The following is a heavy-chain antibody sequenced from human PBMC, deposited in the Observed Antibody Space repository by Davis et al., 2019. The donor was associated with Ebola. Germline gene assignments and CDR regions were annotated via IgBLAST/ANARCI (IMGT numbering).Heavy chain of an antibody. CDR3: ASTQRSPLVYYYGMDV. CDR2: IIPIFGTA. D-gene: IGHD4-17*01. CDR1: GGTFSSYA. J-gene: IGHJ6*02. V-gene: IGHV1-69*13. Sequence: SVKVSCKASGGTFSSYAISWVRQAPGQGLEWMGGIIPIFGTANYAQKFQGRVTITADESTSTAYMELSSLRSEDTAVYYCASTQRSPLVYYYGMDVWGQGTTVTVSS.